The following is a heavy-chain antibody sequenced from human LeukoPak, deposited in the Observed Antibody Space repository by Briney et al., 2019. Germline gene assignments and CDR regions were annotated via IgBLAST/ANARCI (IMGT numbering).Heavy chain of an antibody. CDR3: ARQIAAAGTVALFQH. D-gene: IGHD6-13*01. CDR1: GYTFTSYY. CDR2: INHSGGST. V-gene: IGHV1-46*01. J-gene: IGHJ1*01. Sequence: ASVKASCKASGYTFTSYYMHSVRQAPRQGLGWRGKINHSGGSTSYAQKFQGRVTMTRDMSTSTVYMELSSLRSEDTAASYCARQIAAAGTVALFQHWGQGTLVTVSS.